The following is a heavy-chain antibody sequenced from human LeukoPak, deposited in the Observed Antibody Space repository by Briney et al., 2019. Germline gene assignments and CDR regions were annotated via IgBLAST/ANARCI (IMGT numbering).Heavy chain of an antibody. CDR2: IYSGGST. J-gene: IGHJ4*02. CDR3: ARGVTIAAAGKPSDY. Sequence: GGSLRLSCAASGFTVSSNYMSWVRQAPGKGLEWVSVIYSGGSTYYADSVKGRFTISRDNSKNTLYLQMNSLRAEDTAMYYCARGVTIAAAGKPSDYWGQGTLVTVSS. D-gene: IGHD6-13*01. CDR1: GFTVSSNY. V-gene: IGHV3-66*02.